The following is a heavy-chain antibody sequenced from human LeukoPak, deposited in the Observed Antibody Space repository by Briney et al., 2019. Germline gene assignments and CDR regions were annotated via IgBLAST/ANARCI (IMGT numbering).Heavy chain of an antibody. D-gene: IGHD1/OR15-1a*01. V-gene: IGHV3-74*03. CDR1: GFTFSSYW. J-gene: IGHJ6*03. CDR3: AREGTGSYMDV. CDR2: IRSDGTIT. Sequence: PGGSLRLSCAASGFTFSSYWMHWVRQAPGKGVVWVSRIRSDGTITTYADSVKGRFSISRDNAKNTFYLQVNSLRVEDPAVSYCAREGTGSYMDVWGKGTTVTVSS.